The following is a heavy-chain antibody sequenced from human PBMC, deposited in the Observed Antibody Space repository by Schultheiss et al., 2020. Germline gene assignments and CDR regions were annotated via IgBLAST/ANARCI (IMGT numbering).Heavy chain of an antibody. CDR2: IYYSGST. CDR1: GGSISSGGYY. J-gene: IGHJ6*03. V-gene: IGHV4-31*03. CDR3: ATSGSYDYYYYYMDV. D-gene: IGHD1-26*01. Sequence: SETLSLTCTVSGGSISSGGYYWSWIRQHPGKGLEWIGYIYYSGSTYYNPSLKSRVTMSVDTSKNQFSLKLSSVTAADTAVYYCATSGSYDYYYYYMDVWGKGTTVTVSS.